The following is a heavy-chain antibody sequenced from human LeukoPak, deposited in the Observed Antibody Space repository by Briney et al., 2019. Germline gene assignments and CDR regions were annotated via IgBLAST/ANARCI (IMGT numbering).Heavy chain of an antibody. CDR1: GGSISSYY. Sequence: SETLSLTCTVSGGSISSYYWSWIRQPPGKGLEWIGYIYYSGSTNYNPSLKSRVTISVDTSKNQFSLKLSSVTAADTAVYYCARDERSYGIDYWGQGTLVTVSS. CDR3: ARDERSYGIDY. V-gene: IGHV4-59*12. D-gene: IGHD4-17*01. J-gene: IGHJ4*02. CDR2: IYYSGST.